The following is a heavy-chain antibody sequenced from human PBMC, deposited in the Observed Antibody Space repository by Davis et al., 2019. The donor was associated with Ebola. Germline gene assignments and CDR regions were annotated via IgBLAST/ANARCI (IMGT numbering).Heavy chain of an antibody. J-gene: IGHJ5*02. Sequence: SETLSLTCAVYGGSFKSYYWNWIRQPPGKGLEWIGEINHSGSSKYNPSLKSRASISVDTSQNQLSLKLNSVTAADTAVYYCARWNYHVLWGGWFDPWGQGTLVTVSS. CDR2: INHSGSS. V-gene: IGHV4-34*01. D-gene: IGHD3-9*01. CDR1: GGSFKSYY. CDR3: ARWNYHVLWGGWFDP.